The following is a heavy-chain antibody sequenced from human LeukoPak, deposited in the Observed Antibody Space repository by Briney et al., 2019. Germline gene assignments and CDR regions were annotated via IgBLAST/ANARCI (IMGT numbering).Heavy chain of an antibody. CDR3: ARDRGYSSSWYVGALDY. V-gene: IGHV4-38-2*02. J-gene: IGHJ4*02. CDR1: GFTFSDYY. D-gene: IGHD6-13*01. CDR2: IYYSGST. Sequence: GSLRLSCAASGFTFSDYYMSWIRQPPGKGLEWIGSIYYSGSTYYNPSLKSRVTISVDTSKNQFSLKLSSVTAADTAVYYCARDRGYSSSWYVGALDYWGQGTLVTVSS.